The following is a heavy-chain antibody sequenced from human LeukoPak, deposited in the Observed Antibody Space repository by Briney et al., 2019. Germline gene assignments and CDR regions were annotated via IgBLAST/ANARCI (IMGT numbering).Heavy chain of an antibody. V-gene: IGHV3-23*01. CDR1: GFTFSSYA. D-gene: IGHD4-17*01. J-gene: IGHJ6*02. CDR2: VSGSGGST. Sequence: RSGGSLRLSCAASGFTFSSYAMSWVRQAPGKGLEWVSGVSGSGGSTYYADSVKGQFTISRDNSKNTLYLQMNTLRAEDTAVYYCAKGGGDYLIYYGMDVWGQGTTVTVSS. CDR3: AKGGGDYLIYYGMDV.